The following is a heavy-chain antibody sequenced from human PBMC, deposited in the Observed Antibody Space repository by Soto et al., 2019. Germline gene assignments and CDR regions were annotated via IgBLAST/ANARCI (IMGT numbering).Heavy chain of an antibody. V-gene: IGHV3-30*03. J-gene: IGHJ5*02. Sequence: PGGSLRLSCAASGFTFSSYGMHWVRQAPGKGLEWVAVISYDGSNKYYADSVKGRFTISRDNSKNTLYLQMNSLRAEGTAVYYCTRGNGSDSFDPWGQGTLVTVSS. CDR3: TRGNGSDSFDP. D-gene: IGHD2-15*01. CDR1: GFTFSSYG. CDR2: ISYDGSNK.